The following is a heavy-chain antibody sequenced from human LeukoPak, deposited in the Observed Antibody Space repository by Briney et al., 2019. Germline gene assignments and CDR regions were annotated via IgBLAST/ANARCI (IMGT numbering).Heavy chain of an antibody. CDR1: GFTFSSYG. Sequence: PGRSLRRSCAASGFTFSSYGMHWVRQAPGKGLEWVSLISYDGSNKYYADSVKGRFTISRDNSKNTLYVQMNSLRAEDTAVYYCARKLGADIGAFDIWGQGTMVTVSS. V-gene: IGHV3-30*03. D-gene: IGHD2-15*01. CDR2: ISYDGSNK. CDR3: ARKLGADIGAFDI. J-gene: IGHJ3*02.